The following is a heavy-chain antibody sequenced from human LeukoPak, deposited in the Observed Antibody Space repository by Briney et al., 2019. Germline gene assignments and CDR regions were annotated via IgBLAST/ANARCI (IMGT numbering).Heavy chain of an antibody. CDR1: GFTFSIYT. Sequence: GGSLRLSCAASGFTFSIYTMNWVRQAPEKGLEWVSIINYNGGNTYYADSVKGRFIISRDNSKNMVYLQMSSLRAEDTAIYFCAKDGHCPDSICPTNIAVAGYVDSWGQGTLVTVSS. CDR2: INYNGGNT. V-gene: IGHV3-23*01. D-gene: IGHD6-19*01. J-gene: IGHJ4*02. CDR3: AKDGHCPDSICPTNIAVAGYVDS.